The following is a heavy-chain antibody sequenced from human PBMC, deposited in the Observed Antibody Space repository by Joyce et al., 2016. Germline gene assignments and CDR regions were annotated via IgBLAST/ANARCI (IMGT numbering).Heavy chain of an antibody. CDR3: TTDVQYCSGGRCFLAEYFHH. CDR1: GYSLTELS. D-gene: IGHD2-15*01. CDR2: FDPDDGET. Sequence: QVQLVQSGAEVKKPGASVKVSCKLSGYSLTELSMHWVRQTPGKGLEWMVGFDPDDGETIYAQRFRGRVTMTEDTSTDTAYMELSSLRSEDTAVYYCTTDVQYCSGGRCFLAEYFHHWGQGTLVTVSS. J-gene: IGHJ1*01. V-gene: IGHV1-24*01.